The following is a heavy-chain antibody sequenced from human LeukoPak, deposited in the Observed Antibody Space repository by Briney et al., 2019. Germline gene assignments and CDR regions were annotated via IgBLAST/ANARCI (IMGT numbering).Heavy chain of an antibody. CDR3: ARVTESYGSGRRHNYYYYYMDV. Sequence: PSETLSLTCSVSGGSIGTTYYWGVIRQPPGKGLEWIAAIYYNGNTYYKPSLKSRVTMSVDTSKNQFSLKLSSVTAADTAVYYCARVTESYGSGRRHNYYYYYMDVWGNGTTVTVS. CDR2: IYYNGNT. V-gene: IGHV4-39*07. CDR1: GGSIGTTYY. D-gene: IGHD3-10*01. J-gene: IGHJ6*03.